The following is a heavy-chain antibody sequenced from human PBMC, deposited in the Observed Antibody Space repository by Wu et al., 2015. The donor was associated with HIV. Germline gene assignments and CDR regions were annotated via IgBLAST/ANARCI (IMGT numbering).Heavy chain of an antibody. CDR3: ARDLGNDFAVRGYYWYMDV. CDR1: GYTFTDYY. J-gene: IGHJ6*03. Sequence: QVQLVQSVAEVKKPGASVRVSCKAIGYTFTDYYIHWIRQAPGQGLEWMGWINSRSGDRDYAPKFQGRVTLTRDTSINTVFMDFRSLTSDDTAVYFCARDLGNDFAVRGYYWYMDVWGRGTAITVSS. D-gene: IGHD3/OR15-3a*01. CDR2: INSRSGDR. V-gene: IGHV1-2*02.